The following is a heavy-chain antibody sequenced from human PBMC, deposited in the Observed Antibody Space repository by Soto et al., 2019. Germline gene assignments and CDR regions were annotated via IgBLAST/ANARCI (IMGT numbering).Heavy chain of an antibody. Sequence: ASVKVSCKSSGYTFTGYYMHCARQAPGQGLEWMGWVNPNSGGTNYAQKFQGWVTMTRDTSISTAYMELSRLRSDDTAVYYCAREAVDSSGYFDYWGQGTLVTVSS. D-gene: IGHD3-22*01. CDR1: GYTFTGYY. J-gene: IGHJ4*02. CDR3: AREAVDSSGYFDY. CDR2: VNPNSGGT. V-gene: IGHV1-2*04.